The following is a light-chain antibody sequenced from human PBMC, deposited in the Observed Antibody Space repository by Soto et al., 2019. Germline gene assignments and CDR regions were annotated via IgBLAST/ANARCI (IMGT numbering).Light chain of an antibody. CDR1: QDVLTN. Sequence: EIVMTQSPATLSVSPGERATLSCRASQDVLTNLAWYQQKPGQAPRLLFYDASNRATGIPGRFSGSGSGTDFTLTISSLEPEDFAVYYCQQRSSWPLTFGGGPKVDIK. CDR2: DAS. J-gene: IGKJ4*01. CDR3: QQRSSWPLT. V-gene: IGKV3D-11*01.